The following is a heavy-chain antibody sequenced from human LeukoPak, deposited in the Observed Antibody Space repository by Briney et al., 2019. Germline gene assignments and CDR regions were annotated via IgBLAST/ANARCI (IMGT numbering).Heavy chain of an antibody. CDR2: ISSSGSTI. J-gene: IGHJ4*02. D-gene: IGHD3-22*01. V-gene: IGHV3-48*03. CDR1: GFTFSSYE. CDR3: ARAGTDSSGYYYVDY. Sequence: GGSLRLSCVAPGFTFSSYEMNWVRQAPGKGLEWVSYISSSGSTIYYVDSVEGRFTISRDNAKNSLYLQMNSLRAEDTSVYYCARAGTDSSGYYYVDYWGQGTLVTVSS.